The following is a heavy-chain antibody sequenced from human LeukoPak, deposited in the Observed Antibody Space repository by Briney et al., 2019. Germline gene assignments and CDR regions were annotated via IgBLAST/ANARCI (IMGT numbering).Heavy chain of an antibody. CDR3: ARGYCSSNSCWFDP. V-gene: IGHV4-30-4*01. CDR2: IYYSGST. Sequence: SETLSLTCTVSGGSISSGDYYWSWIRQPPGKGLEWIGYIYYSGSTYYNPSLKSRVTISVDTSKNQFSLKLSSVTAADTAVYYCARGYCSSNSCWFDPWGQGTLVTVSS. D-gene: IGHD2-2*01. J-gene: IGHJ5*02. CDR1: GGSISSGDYY.